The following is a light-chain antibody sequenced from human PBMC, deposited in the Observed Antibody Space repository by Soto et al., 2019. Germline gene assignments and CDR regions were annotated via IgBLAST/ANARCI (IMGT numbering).Light chain of an antibody. J-gene: IGKJ2*01. CDR3: QQSYTTPYT. CDR2: ASS. V-gene: IGKV1-39*01. CDR1: QSIDTY. Sequence: DIQMTQSPSSLSASVGDRVTITCRASQSIDTYLNWYQQRPGKAPKLLIFASSSLQSGVPSRFGGSGSGTDFTLTITRLQPEDFATYYCQQSYTTPYTFGQGTKVDIK.